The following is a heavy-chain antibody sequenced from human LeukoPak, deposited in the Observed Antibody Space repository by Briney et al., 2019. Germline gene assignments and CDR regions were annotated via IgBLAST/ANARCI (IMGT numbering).Heavy chain of an antibody. Sequence: SETLSLTCTVSGGSISSSSYYWGWIRQPPGKGLEWIGSIYYSGSTYYNPSLKSRVTISVDTSKNQFSLKLSSVTAADTAVYYCARDHDYGDFDYWGQGTLVTVSS. CDR3: ARDHDYGDFDY. CDR2: IYYSGST. J-gene: IGHJ4*02. CDR1: GGSISSSSYY. D-gene: IGHD4-17*01. V-gene: IGHV4-39*07.